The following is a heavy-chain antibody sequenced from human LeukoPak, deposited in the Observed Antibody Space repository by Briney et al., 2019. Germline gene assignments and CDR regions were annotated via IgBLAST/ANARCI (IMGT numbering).Heavy chain of an antibody. V-gene: IGHV3-74*01. CDR3: ARDSPITMVRGVLDY. CDR2: INTDGSST. Sequence: PGGSLRLSCAASGFTFSSYWMHWVRQAPGKGLVWVSRINTDGSSTSYADSVKGRFTISRDNAKNTLYLQMNSLRAEDTAVYYCARDSPITMVRGVLDYWGQGTLVTVSS. D-gene: IGHD3-10*01. CDR1: GFTFSSYW. J-gene: IGHJ4*02.